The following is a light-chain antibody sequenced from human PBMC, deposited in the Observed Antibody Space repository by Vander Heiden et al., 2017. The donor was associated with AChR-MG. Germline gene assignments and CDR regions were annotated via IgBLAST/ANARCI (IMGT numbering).Light chain of an antibody. J-gene: IGKJ5*01. CDR3: QQYGGSPPGIT. Sequence: VLTQSPGTLSLSPGERATLSCRASQSVSSTYLAWYQQKPGQSPRLLIYGASSRATGIPDRFSGSGSGTDFTLSISRLEPEDFAVYYCQQYGGSPPGITFGQGTRLEIK. CDR2: GAS. CDR1: QSVSSTY. V-gene: IGKV3-20*01.